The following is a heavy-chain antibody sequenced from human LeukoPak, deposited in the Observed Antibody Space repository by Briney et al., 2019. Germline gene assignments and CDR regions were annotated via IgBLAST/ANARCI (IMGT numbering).Heavy chain of an antibody. D-gene: IGHD2-2*02. CDR3: ASPRGCSSTSCYRHPYWYFDL. CDR2: INPSGGST. V-gene: IGHV1-46*01. J-gene: IGHJ2*01. Sequence: ASVKVSCKASGYTFTSYYMHWVRQAPGQGLEWMGIINPSGGSTSYAQKFQGRVTMTRDTSISTAYMELSRLRSDDTAVYYCASPRGCSSTSCYRHPYWYFDLWGRGTLVTVSS. CDR1: GYTFTSYY.